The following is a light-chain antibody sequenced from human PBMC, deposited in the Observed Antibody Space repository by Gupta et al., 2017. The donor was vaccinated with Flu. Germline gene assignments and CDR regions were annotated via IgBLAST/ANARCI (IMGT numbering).Light chain of an antibody. CDR3: SSYTGSVTV. CDR1: SSDIGAYNY. J-gene: IGLJ3*02. CDR2: EVS. Sequence: QSALTQPASVSGSPGQSITLSCTGTSSDIGAYNYVSWYQQHPGEPPKLMIYEVSYRPSGISNRFSGSKPGNTASLTISGLQAGDEADYYCSSYTGSVTVFGGGTKVAVL. V-gene: IGLV2-14*01.